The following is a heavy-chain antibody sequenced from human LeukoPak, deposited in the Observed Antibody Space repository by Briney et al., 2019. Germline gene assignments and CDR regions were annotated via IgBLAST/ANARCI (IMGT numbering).Heavy chain of an antibody. CDR3: ARSSAATGTDY. CDR2: ISSSTTYM. CDR1: GFTFSSYS. Sequence: GGSLRLSCAASGFTFSSYSMYWVRQAPGKGLEWVSSISSSTTYMRYADSVKGRFTISRDNAKKSLFLQMNSLRGEDTAVYYCARSSAATGTDYWGLGTLVTVSS. V-gene: IGHV3-21*01. J-gene: IGHJ4*02. D-gene: IGHD6-13*01.